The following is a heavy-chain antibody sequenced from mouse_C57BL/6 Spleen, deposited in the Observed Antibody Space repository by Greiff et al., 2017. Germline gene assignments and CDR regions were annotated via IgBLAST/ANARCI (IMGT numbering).Heavy chain of an antibody. D-gene: IGHD3-1*01. V-gene: IGHV1-69*01. CDR2: IDPSDSYT. Sequence: QVQLQQPGAELVMPGASVKLSCKASGYTFTSYWMHWVKQRPGQGLEWIGEIDPSDSYTNYNQKFKGKSTLTVDKSSSTAYMQLSSLTAECSAVYYCASSGVYWGQGTTLTVSS. CDR3: ASSGVY. J-gene: IGHJ2*01. CDR1: GYTFTSYW.